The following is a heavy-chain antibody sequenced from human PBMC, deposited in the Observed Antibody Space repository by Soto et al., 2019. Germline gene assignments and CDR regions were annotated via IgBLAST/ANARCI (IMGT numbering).Heavy chain of an antibody. CDR2: ISGNGGDYT. V-gene: IGHV3-23*01. CDR1: GFTFSTYA. D-gene: IGHD2-2*01. CDR3: VPLCRYCSTTTPS. J-gene: IGHJ4*02. Sequence: EVQLLESGGGLVQPGGSLRLSCAASGFTFSTYAMSWVRQAPRKGLEWVSAISGNGGDYTYYADSVKGRFTISRDNSKKKLYLQMNSLRAHDTAVYYCVPLCRYCSTTTPSWGQGTLVTVSS.